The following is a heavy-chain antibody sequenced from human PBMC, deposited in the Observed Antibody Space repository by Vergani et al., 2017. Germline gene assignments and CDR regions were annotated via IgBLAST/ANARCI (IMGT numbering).Heavy chain of an antibody. J-gene: IGHJ4*02. CDR1: GFTFSNFG. Sequence: QVQLVESAGGVVKPGGSLRLSCPASGFTFSNFGMHWIRQAPGKGLDCLAYIGKDGINTRYRDAVKGRFTVSRDSSKDILYLQMDSLRSEDTALYYCAKYLRDSTDGLPDSWGPGTLVIVSS. V-gene: IGHV3-30*02. D-gene: IGHD2-21*02. CDR2: IGKDGINT. CDR3: AKYLRDSTDGLPDS.